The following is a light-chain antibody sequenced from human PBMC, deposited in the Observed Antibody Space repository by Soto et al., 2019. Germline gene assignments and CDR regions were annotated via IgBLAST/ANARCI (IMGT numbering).Light chain of an antibody. CDR1: SSDVGKYDY. J-gene: IGLJ2*01. V-gene: IGLV2-11*01. Sequence: QSALAQPRSVSGSPGQLVTISCPGTSSDVGKYDYVSWYQQHPDKAPKLMIYDVSNRPSGVPDRFSGSKSGNTASLTISGLQAEDEADYYCCSYAGTYTLVFGGGTKVTVL. CDR3: CSYAGTYTLV. CDR2: DVS.